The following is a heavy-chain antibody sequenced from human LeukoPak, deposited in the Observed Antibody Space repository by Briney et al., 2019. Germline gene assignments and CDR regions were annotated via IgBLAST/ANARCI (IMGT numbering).Heavy chain of an antibody. CDR2: IIPIFGIA. CDR1: GGTFSSYA. J-gene: IGHJ4*02. V-gene: IGHV1-69*04. D-gene: IGHD3-16*01. CDR3: ARGTGGAYYFDY. Sequence: SVKVSCKASGGTFSSYAISWVRQAPGQGLEWMGRIIPIFGIANYAQKFQGRVPITADKSTSTAYMELSSLRSEDTAVYYCARGTGGAYYFDYWGQGTLVTVSS.